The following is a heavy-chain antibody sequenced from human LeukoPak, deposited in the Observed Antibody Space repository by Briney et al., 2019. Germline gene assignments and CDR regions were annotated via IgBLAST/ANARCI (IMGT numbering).Heavy chain of an antibody. J-gene: IGHJ5*02. V-gene: IGHV3-23*01. CDR3: GKDGPRVAGTSSWFDP. D-gene: IGHD6-19*01. Sequence: GGSLRLSCAASGFIFSNYAMSWVRQAPGKGLDWVSGISSSGGSTYYADSVKGRFTISRDNSKNTLFLQMNSLRAEDTAVSYCGKDGPRVAGTSSWFDPWGQGTLVTVSS. CDR2: ISSSGGST. CDR1: GFIFSNYA.